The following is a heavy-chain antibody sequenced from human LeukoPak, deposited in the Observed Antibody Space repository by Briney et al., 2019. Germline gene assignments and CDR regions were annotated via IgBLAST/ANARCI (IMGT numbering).Heavy chain of an antibody. CDR2: MNPNSGNT. V-gene: IGHV1-8*02. J-gene: IGHJ6*03. D-gene: IGHD2-21*02. Sequence: ASVKVSCKASGYTFTSYYMHWVRQAPGQGLEWMGWMNPNSGNTGYAQKFQGRVTMTRNTSISTAYMELSSLRSEDTAVYYCARAYCGGDCSSPEYYYYYYMDVWGKGTTVTISS. CDR3: ARAYCGGDCSSPEYYYYYYMDV. CDR1: GYTFTSYY.